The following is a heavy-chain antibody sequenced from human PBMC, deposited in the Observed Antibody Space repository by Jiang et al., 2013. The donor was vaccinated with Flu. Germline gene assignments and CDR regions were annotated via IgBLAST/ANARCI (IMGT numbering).Heavy chain of an antibody. J-gene: IGHJ4*02. CDR1: GDSVSSNSAA. D-gene: IGHD3-22*01. CDR2: TYYRSKWYN. V-gene: IGHV6-1*01. CDR3: AREAWNDDGYYYDSSGYIV. Sequence: SQTLSLTCAISGDSVSSNSAAWNWIRQSPSRGLEWLGRTYYRSKWYNDYAVSVKSRITINPDTSKNQFSLQLNSVTPEDTAVYYCAREAWNDDGYYYDSSGYIVWGQGTLVTVSS.